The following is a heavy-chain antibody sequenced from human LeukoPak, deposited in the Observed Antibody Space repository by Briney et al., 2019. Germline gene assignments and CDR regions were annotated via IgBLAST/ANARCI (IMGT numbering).Heavy chain of an antibody. CDR2: IKQDGSEK. CDR1: GFTFSSYW. D-gene: IGHD3-22*01. J-gene: IGHJ4*02. CDR3: ARDPGRYSSGYYFGGY. V-gene: IGHV3-7*01. Sequence: GGSLRLSCAASGFTFSSYWMSWVRQAPGKGLEWVANIKQDGSEKYYVDSVKGRFTISKDNAKNSLCLQMNSLRAEDTAVYYCARDPGRYSSGYYFGGYWGQGTLVTVSS.